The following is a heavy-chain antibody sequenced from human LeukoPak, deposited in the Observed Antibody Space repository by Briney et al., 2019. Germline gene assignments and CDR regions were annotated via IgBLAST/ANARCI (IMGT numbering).Heavy chain of an antibody. J-gene: IGHJ4*02. V-gene: IGHV4-59*01. CDR1: GGSIRSYY. D-gene: IGHD4-23*01. CDR3: ARGGTVVNLNY. Sequence: SETLSLTCTVSGGSIRSYYWSWIRQPPGKGLEWIGYIYSSGSTNYNPSLKSRVTMSVDTSKNQFSLKVSSVTAADTAVYYCARGGTVVNLNYWGQGTLVTVSS. CDR2: IYSSGST.